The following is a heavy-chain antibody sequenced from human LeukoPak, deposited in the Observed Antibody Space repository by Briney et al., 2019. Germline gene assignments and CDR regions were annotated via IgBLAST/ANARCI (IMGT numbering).Heavy chain of an antibody. V-gene: IGHV1-69*13. J-gene: IGHJ4*02. CDR1: GGTFSSHA. CDR2: IIPIFGTA. D-gene: IGHD2/OR15-2a*01. CDR3: ARGSMAERATILFDY. Sequence: GASVKVSCKASGGTFSSHAISWVRQAPGQGLEWMGGIIPIFGTANYAQKFQGRVTITADESTSTAYMELSSLRSEDTAVYYCARGSMAERATILFDYWGQGTLVTVSS.